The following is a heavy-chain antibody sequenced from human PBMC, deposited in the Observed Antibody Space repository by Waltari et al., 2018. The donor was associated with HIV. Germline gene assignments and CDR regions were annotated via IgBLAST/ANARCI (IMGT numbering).Heavy chain of an antibody. J-gene: IGHJ6*02. D-gene: IGHD3-22*01. V-gene: IGHV3-21*01. CDR1: GFTSSSVS. CDR2: ISSSSIYI. Sequence: EVQLVESGGGLVKPGGSLRLSWAASGFTSSSVSMNWVRQAPGKGLEWVSSISSSSIYISYADSVKGRFTISRDNAKNSLYLQMNSLRAEDTAVYYCARQDSSGGNYYYGMDVWGQGTTVTVSS. CDR3: ARQDSSGGNYYYGMDV.